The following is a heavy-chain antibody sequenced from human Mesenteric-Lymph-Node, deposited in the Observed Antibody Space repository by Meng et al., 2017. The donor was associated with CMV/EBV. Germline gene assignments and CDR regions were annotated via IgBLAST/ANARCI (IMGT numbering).Heavy chain of an antibody. Sequence: GGSLRLSCAASGFTFSNYEMNWVRQAPGKGLEWVSYISTSGYTVSYEDSVKGRFTISRDNAKNSLFLQMNSLRAEDTAVYYCASYTWIQLSIWGPGTLVTVSS. V-gene: IGHV3-48*03. CDR2: ISTSGYTV. J-gene: IGHJ4*02. D-gene: IGHD5-18*01. CDR3: ASYTWIQLSI. CDR1: GFTFSNYE.